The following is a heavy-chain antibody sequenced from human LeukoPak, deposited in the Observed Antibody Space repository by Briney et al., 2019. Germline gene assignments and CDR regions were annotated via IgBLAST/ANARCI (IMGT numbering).Heavy chain of an antibody. D-gene: IGHD3-22*01. CDR3: ARTKSSGSYPDY. J-gene: IGHJ4*02. CDR1: GESFRGSS. Sequence: SETLSLTCAVHGESFRGSSWSWIRQPPRKGLEWIGEINHSGSTNYNPSLKSRVTISVDTSKNQFSLKLSSVTAADTAVYYCARTKSSGSYPDYWGQGTLVTVSS. CDR2: INHSGST. V-gene: IGHV4-34*01.